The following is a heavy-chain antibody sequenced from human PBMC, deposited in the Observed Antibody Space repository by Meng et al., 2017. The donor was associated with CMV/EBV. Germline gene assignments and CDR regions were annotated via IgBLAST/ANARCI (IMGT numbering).Heavy chain of an antibody. J-gene: IGHJ6*02. D-gene: IGHD1-1*01. CDR1: GGSISSYY. CDR3: ARELEPSYGMDV. V-gene: IGHV4-59*01. Sequence: SETLSLTCTVSGGSISSYYRSWIRQPPGKGLEWIGYIYYSGSTNYNPSLKSRVTISVDTSKNQFSLKLSSVTAADTAVYYCARELEPSYGMDVWGQGTTVTVSS. CDR2: IYYSGST.